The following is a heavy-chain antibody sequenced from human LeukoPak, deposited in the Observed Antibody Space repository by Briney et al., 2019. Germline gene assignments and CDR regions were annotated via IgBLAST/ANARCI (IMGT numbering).Heavy chain of an antibody. CDR2: ISSSSSYI. CDR3: ARVRAYGDSYFDY. V-gene: IGHV3-21*01. J-gene: IGHJ4*02. CDR1: GFTFSSYS. D-gene: IGHD4-17*01. Sequence: PGGSLRLSCAASGFTFSSYSMNWVRQDPGKGLEWVSSISSSSSYIYYADSVKGRFTSSRDNAKHSLYLQMNSLSAEDTAVYYCARVRAYGDSYFDYWGQGTLVTVSS.